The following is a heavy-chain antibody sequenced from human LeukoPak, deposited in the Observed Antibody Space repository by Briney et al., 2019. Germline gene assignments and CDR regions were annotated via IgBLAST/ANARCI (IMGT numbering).Heavy chain of an antibody. Sequence: NPSETLSLTCAVYGGSFSGYYWSWIRQPPGKGLEWIGEINHSGSTNYNPSLESRVTISVDTSKNQFSLNLSSVTAADTAVYYCARASQYYYDSSGYPLFDYWGQGTLVTVSS. CDR3: ARASQYYYDSSGYPLFDY. CDR2: INHSGST. D-gene: IGHD3-22*01. J-gene: IGHJ4*02. V-gene: IGHV4-34*01. CDR1: GGSFSGYY.